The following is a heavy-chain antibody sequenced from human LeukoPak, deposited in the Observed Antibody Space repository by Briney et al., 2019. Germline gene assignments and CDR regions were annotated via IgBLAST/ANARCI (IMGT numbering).Heavy chain of an antibody. CDR1: GYTFTGYY. V-gene: IGHV1-2*02. CDR3: ATDISSSGWSKFDY. D-gene: IGHD6-19*01. CDR2: INPNSGGT. J-gene: IGHJ4*02. Sequence: ASVKVSCKASGYTFTGYYMHWVRQAPGQGLEWMGWINPNSGGTNYAQKFQGRVTMTRDTSISTAYMELSRLRSEDTAVYYCATDISSSGWSKFDYWGQGTLVTVSS.